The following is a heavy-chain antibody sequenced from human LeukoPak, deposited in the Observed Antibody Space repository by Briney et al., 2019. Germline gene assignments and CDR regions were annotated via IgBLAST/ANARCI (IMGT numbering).Heavy chain of an antibody. V-gene: IGHV3-20*03. CDR3: ARDRGWLQYIDY. D-gene: IGHD5-24*01. Sequence: GGSLRLSSAASGFTFGDYGISWGRQAPGKGLEGGSSIDWNGGNTAYADSVKGRFTISRDTAKDSLYLQLNSLRAEDTALYYCARDRGWLQYIDYWGQGTLVTVSS. CDR1: GFTFGDYG. J-gene: IGHJ4*02. CDR2: IDWNGGNT.